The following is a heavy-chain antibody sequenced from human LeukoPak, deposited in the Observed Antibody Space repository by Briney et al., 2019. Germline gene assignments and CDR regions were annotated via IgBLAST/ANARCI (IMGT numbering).Heavy chain of an antibody. Sequence: ASVKVSCKASGYTFTGYYMHWVRQAPGQGLEWMGWINPNSGGTNYAQKFQGRVTMTRDTSISTAYMELRSLRSDDTAVYYCARSGRLAGGWFDPWGQGTLVTVSS. J-gene: IGHJ5*02. CDR3: ARSGRLAGGWFDP. CDR1: GYTFTGYY. V-gene: IGHV1-2*02. CDR2: INPNSGGT. D-gene: IGHD6-25*01.